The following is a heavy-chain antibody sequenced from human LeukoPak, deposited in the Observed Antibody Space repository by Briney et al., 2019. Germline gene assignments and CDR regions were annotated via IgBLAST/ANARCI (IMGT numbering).Heavy chain of an antibody. V-gene: IGHV1-2*04. D-gene: IGHD3-10*01. CDR2: INPNSGGT. J-gene: IGHJ5*02. Sequence: ASVKVSCKASGYTFTGYYMHWVRQAPGQGLEWMGWINPNSGGTNYAQKFQGWVTMTRDTSISTAYRELSRLRSDDTAVYYCARGFRGVILNWFDPWGQGTLVTVSS. CDR3: ARGFRGVILNWFDP. CDR1: GYTFTGYY.